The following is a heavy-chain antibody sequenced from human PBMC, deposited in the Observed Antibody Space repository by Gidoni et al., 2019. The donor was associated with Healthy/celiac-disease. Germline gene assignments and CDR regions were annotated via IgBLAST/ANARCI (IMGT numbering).Heavy chain of an antibody. D-gene: IGHD1-26*01. Sequence: ASGYTFTGYYMHWVRQAPGQGLEWMGWINPNSGGTNYAQKFQGRVTMTRDTSISTAYMELSRLRSDDTAVYYCARVPTAVGYYYYMDVWGKGTTVTVSS. V-gene: IGHV1-2*02. CDR3: ARVPTAVGYYYYMDV. CDR2: INPNSGGT. J-gene: IGHJ6*03. CDR1: GYTFTGYY.